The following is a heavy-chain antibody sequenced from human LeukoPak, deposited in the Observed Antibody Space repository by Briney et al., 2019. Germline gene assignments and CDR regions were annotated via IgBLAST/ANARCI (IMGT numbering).Heavy chain of an antibody. CDR2: INHSGST. J-gene: IGHJ4*02. CDR3: ATVHYYGSGSLDY. D-gene: IGHD3-10*01. V-gene: IGHV4-34*01. CDR1: GGSFSGYY. Sequence: SETLSLTCAVYGGSFSGYYWSWIRQPPGKGLEWIGEINHSGSTNYNPSLKSRVTISKDTSKNQVSLNLRSVTAADTAVYYCATVHYYGSGSLDYWGQGTLVTVSS.